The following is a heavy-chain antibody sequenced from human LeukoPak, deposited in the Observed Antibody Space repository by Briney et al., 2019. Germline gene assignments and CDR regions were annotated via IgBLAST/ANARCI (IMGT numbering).Heavy chain of an antibody. V-gene: IGHV3-30-3*01. CDR2: ISYDGSNK. D-gene: IGHD1/OR15-1a*01. CDR3: ARSYITGTMDY. J-gene: IGHJ4*02. Sequence: GGSLRLSCAASGFTFSSYAMHWVRQAPGKGLEWVAVISYDGSNKYYADSVKGRFTISRDNSKNTLYLQMNSLRAEDTAVYYCARSYITGTMDYWGQGILVTVSS. CDR1: GFTFSSYA.